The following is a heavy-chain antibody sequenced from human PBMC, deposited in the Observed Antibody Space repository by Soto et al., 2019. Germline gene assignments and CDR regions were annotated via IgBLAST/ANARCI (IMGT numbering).Heavy chain of an antibody. CDR1: GGTLSSYA. Sequence: GASVKVSCKASGGTLSSYAISWVRQAPGQGLEWMGGIIPIFGTANYAQKFQGRVTITADESTSTAYMELSSLRSEDTAVYYCARDGGSYYGRGYFDYWGQGTLVTVSS. D-gene: IGHD1-26*01. V-gene: IGHV1-69*13. CDR2: IIPIFGTA. CDR3: ARDGGSYYGRGYFDY. J-gene: IGHJ4*02.